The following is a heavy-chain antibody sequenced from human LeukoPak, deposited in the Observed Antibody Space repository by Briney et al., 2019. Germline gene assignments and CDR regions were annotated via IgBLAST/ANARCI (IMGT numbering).Heavy chain of an antibody. V-gene: IGHV1-18*01. CDR1: GYTLTSYG. D-gene: IGHD3-22*01. CDR3: AREEIVVVPRGYYFDY. CDR2: ISAYNGNT. Sequence: ASVKVSCKASGYTLTSYGISWVRQAPGQGLEWMGWISAYNGNTNYAQKLQGRVTMTTDTSTSTAYMELRSLRSDDTAVYYCAREEIVVVPRGYYFDYWGQGTLVTVSS. J-gene: IGHJ4*02.